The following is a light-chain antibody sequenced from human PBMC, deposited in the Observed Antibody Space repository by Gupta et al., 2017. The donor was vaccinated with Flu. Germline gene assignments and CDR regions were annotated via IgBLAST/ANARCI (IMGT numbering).Light chain of an antibody. CDR2: EDG. CDR3: HVWETSSEHGG. J-gene: IGLJ2*01. V-gene: IGLV3-21*02. Sequence: GQTARITCGGNNSGRKSVHWYQKNQGQAPVWGVHEDGDRPSGIPERFSGSNSGTTATLPTTRVEAGDEADYYCHVWETSSEHGGFGGGTKLTGL. CDR1: NSGRKS.